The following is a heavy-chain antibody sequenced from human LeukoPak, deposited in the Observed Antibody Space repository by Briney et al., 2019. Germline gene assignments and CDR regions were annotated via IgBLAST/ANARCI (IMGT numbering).Heavy chain of an antibody. Sequence: SETLSLTCTVSGGSISSYYWSWIRRPPGKGLEWIGYIYYSGSTNYNPSLKSRVTISLDTSTHQFSLKLTSVTTPDSAVYYCATMSYDMLTGYRPLDFWGRGTLVTVSS. CDR3: ATMSYDMLTGYRPLDF. CDR2: IYYSGST. V-gene: IGHV4-59*01. CDR1: GGSISSYY. D-gene: IGHD3-9*01. J-gene: IGHJ4*02.